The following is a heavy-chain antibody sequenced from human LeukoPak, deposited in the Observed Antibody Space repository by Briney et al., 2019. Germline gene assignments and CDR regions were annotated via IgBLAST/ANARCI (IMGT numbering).Heavy chain of an antibody. J-gene: IGHJ4*02. Sequence: GGSLRLSCAASGFTFTSYWMHWVRQAPGKGLMWVSRISGDVTHTDYAESAKGRFTTSRDNAKSTVYLQMNSLRAEDTAVYYCARAAANGASFYGLWGQGTLVTVSS. D-gene: IGHD2-8*01. CDR3: ARAAANGASFYGL. CDR2: ISGDVTHT. V-gene: IGHV3-74*01. CDR1: GFTFTSYW.